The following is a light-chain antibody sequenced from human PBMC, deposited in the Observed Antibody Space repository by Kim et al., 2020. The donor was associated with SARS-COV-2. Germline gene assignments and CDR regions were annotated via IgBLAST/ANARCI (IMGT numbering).Light chain of an antibody. CDR1: QSVSTNY. J-gene: IGKJ1*01. CDR2: GSS. V-gene: IGKV3-20*01. Sequence: SPAERATLTCRASQSVSTNYLAWYQQKPGQAPRLLIYGSSRRATGIPDRFSGSGSGTDFTLTISRLEPEDFAMYYCQQYSSLPRTFGQGTKVDIK. CDR3: QQYSSLPRT.